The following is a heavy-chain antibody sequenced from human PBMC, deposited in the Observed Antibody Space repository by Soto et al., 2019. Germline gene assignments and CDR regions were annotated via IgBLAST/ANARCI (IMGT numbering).Heavy chain of an antibody. V-gene: IGHV1-8*01. CDR1: GYTFTSYD. D-gene: IGHD6-19*01. Sequence: QVQLVQSGAEVKKPGASVKVSCKASGYTFTSYDINWVRQSTGQGLEWMGWMNPNSGNTGYAQKLHGRVTMTRNTSISTAYMELSSMRSEDTAVYYCAGSSGWERQDFYYWVKGTLVTVSS. CDR3: AGSSGWERQDFYY. J-gene: IGHJ4*02. CDR2: MNPNSGNT.